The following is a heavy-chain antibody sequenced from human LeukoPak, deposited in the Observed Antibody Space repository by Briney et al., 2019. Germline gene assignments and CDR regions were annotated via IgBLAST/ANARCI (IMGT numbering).Heavy chain of an antibody. D-gene: IGHD6-13*01. Sequence: PGGSLTLSCAASGFTFSGSAMHWVRQASGKGLEWAGRIRSRANSYATAYAASVKGRFTISRDDSKNTAYLQMNSLKTEDTAVYYGTRHHSSSSFTDYWGQGTLVTVSS. CDR1: GFTFSGSA. J-gene: IGHJ4*02. CDR2: IRSRANSYAT. V-gene: IGHV3-73*01. CDR3: TRHHSSSSFTDY.